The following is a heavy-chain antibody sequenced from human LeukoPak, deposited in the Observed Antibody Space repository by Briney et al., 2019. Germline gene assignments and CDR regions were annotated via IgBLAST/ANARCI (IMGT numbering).Heavy chain of an antibody. Sequence: GGSLRLSCAASGFTVSSNYMTWVRQAPGKGLEWVSVLYSGGSTYYGDSVKGRFTFSRDNSKNTLYLQMNSLRVEDTAVYYCAKVRDSSGYYIPGFDYWGQGTLVTVSS. CDR3: AKVRDSSGYYIPGFDY. J-gene: IGHJ4*02. CDR1: GFTVSSNY. CDR2: LYSGGST. D-gene: IGHD3-22*01. V-gene: IGHV3-53*01.